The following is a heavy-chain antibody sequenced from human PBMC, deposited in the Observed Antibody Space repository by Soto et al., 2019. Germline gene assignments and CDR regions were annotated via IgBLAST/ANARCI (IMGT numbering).Heavy chain of an antibody. CDR2: ISYDGSNK. V-gene: IGHV3-30-3*01. CDR1: GFTFSNYA. Sequence: GGSLRLSCVASGFTFSNYAMHWVRQAPGKGLEWVSVISYDGSNKYFAASVKGRFTLSGDNSKNTLYLQMNSLRPEDTAVYYCARALYCTSTSCYIAVSVLGMDVWGQGTTVTVSS. D-gene: IGHD2-2*02. CDR3: ARALYCTSTSCYIAVSVLGMDV. J-gene: IGHJ6*02.